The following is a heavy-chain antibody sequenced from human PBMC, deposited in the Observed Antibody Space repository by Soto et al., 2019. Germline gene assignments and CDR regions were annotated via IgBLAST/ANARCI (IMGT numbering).Heavy chain of an antibody. Sequence: QVQLVQSGAEVKEPGASVKVSCKASGYTFTTYDIYWMRQSPGQGLEWMGWMNPYTGNTGYAQKFQGRVTVTRNTSISTVYMEMSGLRLDDTADYYCARRKERSGPHYFDYWGQGSEVTVSS. CDR2: MNPYTGNT. D-gene: IGHD6-25*01. J-gene: IGHJ4*02. V-gene: IGHV1-8*01. CDR1: GYTFTTYD. CDR3: ARRKERSGPHYFDY.